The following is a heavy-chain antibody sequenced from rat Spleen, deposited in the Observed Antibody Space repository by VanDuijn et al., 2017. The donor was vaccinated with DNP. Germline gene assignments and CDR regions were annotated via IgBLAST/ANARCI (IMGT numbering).Heavy chain of an antibody. V-gene: IGHV5-7*01. D-gene: IGHD2-1*01. CDR2: IIYDGSST. CDR3: ATHLHTYLGSYFDY. J-gene: IGHJ2*01. CDR1: GFTFSDYA. Sequence: EVQLVESGGGLVQPGRSLKLSCAASGFTFSDYAMAWVRQSPKKGLEWVATIIYDGSSTFYRDSVKGRFTVSRDNTKSTLYLQMDSLRSEDTATYSCATHLHTYLGSYFDYWGQGVMVTVSS.